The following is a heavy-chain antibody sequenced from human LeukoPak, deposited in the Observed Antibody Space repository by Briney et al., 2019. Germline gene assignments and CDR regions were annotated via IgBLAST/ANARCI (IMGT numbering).Heavy chain of an antibody. J-gene: IGHJ5*02. CDR2: IIPIFGTA. CDR3: ASPITNYDNWFDP. CDR1: GGTFSSCA. D-gene: IGHD3-10*01. V-gene: IGHV1-69*13. Sequence: ASVKVSCKASGGTFSSCAISWVRQAPGQGLEWIGGIIPIFGTANYAQKFQGRVTITADESTSTAYMELSSLRSEDTAVYYCASPITNYDNWFDPWGQGTLVTVSS.